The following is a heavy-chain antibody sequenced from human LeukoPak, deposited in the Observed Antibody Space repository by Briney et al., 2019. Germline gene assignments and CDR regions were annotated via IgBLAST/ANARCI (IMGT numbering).Heavy chain of an antibody. Sequence: SETLSLTCTVSGGSISSSSYYWGWIRQPPGKGLEWIGSIYYSGSTYYNPSLKSRVTISVDTSKNQFSLKLSSVTAADTAVYYCARPPGPYCGGDCYDYWGQGTLVTVSS. J-gene: IGHJ4*02. CDR1: GGSISSSSYY. D-gene: IGHD2-21*01. CDR3: ARPPGPYCGGDCYDY. CDR2: IYYSGST. V-gene: IGHV4-39*01.